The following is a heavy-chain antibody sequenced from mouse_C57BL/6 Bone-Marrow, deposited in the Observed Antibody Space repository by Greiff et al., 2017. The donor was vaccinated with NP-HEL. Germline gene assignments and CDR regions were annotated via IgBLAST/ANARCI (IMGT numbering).Heavy chain of an antibody. J-gene: IGHJ2*01. Sequence: VQLQQSGAELVRPGASVKLSCTASGFNIKDDYMHWVKQRPEQGLEWIGWIDPENGDTEYASKFQGKATITADTSSNTACLQLSSLTSEDTAVYYCTTLIYYYGSSHYWGQGTTLTVSS. CDR3: TTLIYYYGSSHY. CDR1: GFNIKDDY. D-gene: IGHD1-1*01. V-gene: IGHV14-4*01. CDR2: IDPENGDT.